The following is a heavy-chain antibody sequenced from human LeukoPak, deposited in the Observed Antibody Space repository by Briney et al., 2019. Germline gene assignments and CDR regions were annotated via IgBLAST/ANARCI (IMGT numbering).Heavy chain of an antibody. Sequence: PGGSLRLSCAASGFTFNDYTMHWVRQAPGKGLEWVSGISWNSGSIGYADSVKGRFTISRDNAKNSLYLQMNSLRAEDMALYYCAKDASPLGGSYQGPFDYRGQGTLVTVSS. J-gene: IGHJ4*02. CDR2: ISWNSGSI. CDR3: AKDASPLGGSYQGPFDY. V-gene: IGHV3-9*03. D-gene: IGHD1-26*01. CDR1: GFTFNDYT.